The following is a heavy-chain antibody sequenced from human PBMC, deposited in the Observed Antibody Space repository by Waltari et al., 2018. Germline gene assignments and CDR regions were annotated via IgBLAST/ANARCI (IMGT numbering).Heavy chain of an antibody. Sequence: EVQLVESGGGLVQPGGSLRLSCAASGFTFSTYLMPWVRQAPGKGLEWVASIKQDGSEKYYVDSVKGRFTISRDNAKNSLYLQMNSLRDEDTAVYYCARGLSIRAMTMVVTIDYWGQGTLVTVSS. V-gene: IGHV3-7*01. CDR3: ARGLSIRAMTMVVTIDY. CDR1: GFTFSTYL. CDR2: IKQDGSEK. J-gene: IGHJ4*02. D-gene: IGHD4-17*01.